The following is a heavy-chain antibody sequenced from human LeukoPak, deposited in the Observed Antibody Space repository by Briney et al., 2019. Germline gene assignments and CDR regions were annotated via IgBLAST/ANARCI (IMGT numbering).Heavy chain of an antibody. D-gene: IGHD2-15*01. CDR3: ARDSVVVAATSYYYYYMDV. CDR2: IYTSGST. V-gene: IGHV4-4*07. Sequence: PSETLSLTCTVSGGSIGSYYWNWIRQPAGKGLEWIGRIYTSGSTNYNPSLKSRVTISVDTSKNQFSLKLSSVTAADTAVYYCARDSVVVAATSYYYYYMDVWGKGTTVTISS. J-gene: IGHJ6*03. CDR1: GGSIGSYY.